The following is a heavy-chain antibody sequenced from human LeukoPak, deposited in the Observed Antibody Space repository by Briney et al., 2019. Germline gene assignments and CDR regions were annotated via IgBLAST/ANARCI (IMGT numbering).Heavy chain of an antibody. CDR1: GGSITSSNYQ. CDR3: ARGPVGGATYYDGDAFDI. Sequence: SETLSLTCTVSGGSITSSNYQWGWIRQPPGKGLEWIGSISYSGSTYFNLSLKSRVMISVDTSSNQISLKLSSVTAVDTAVYYCARGPVGGATYYDGDAFDIWGQGTMVTVSS. J-gene: IGHJ3*02. D-gene: IGHD1-26*01. V-gene: IGHV4-39*07. CDR2: ISYSGST.